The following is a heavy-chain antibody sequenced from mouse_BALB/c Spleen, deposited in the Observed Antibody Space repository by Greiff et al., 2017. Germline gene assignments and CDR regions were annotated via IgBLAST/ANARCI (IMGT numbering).Heavy chain of an antibody. J-gene: IGHJ1*01. Sequence: EVHLVESGGGLVQPGGSRKLSCAASGFTFSDYGMAWVRQAPGKGPEWVAFISNFAYSIYYADTVTGRFTISRENGKNTLYLGMSSLRSEDTAMYYCAREDGNWYFDVWGAGTTVTVSS. D-gene: IGHD2-1*01. CDR3: AREDGNWYFDV. CDR2: ISNFAYSI. CDR1: GFTFSDYG. V-gene: IGHV5-15*02.